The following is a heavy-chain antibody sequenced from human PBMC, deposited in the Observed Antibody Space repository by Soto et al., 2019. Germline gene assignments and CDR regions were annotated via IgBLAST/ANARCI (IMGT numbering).Heavy chain of an antibody. V-gene: IGHV1-46*01. J-gene: IGHJ4*02. D-gene: IGHD3-3*01. CDR1: GYTFTSRY. Sequence: ASVKVSCKASGYTFTSRYMHWVRQAPGQGLEWMGMINPSDGSTTYAQKFQGRVTMTTDTSTSTAYMELRSLRSDDTAVYYCARDLPDYDFWSGSHWDYWGQGTLVTVSS. CDR3: ARDLPDYDFWSGSHWDY. CDR2: INPSDGST.